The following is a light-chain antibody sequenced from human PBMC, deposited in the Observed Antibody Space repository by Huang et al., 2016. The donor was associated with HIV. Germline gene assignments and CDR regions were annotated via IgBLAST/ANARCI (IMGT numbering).Light chain of an antibody. CDR1: QSVSTD. Sequence: EIVMTQSPATLSVSPGERATLSCRASQSVSTDLAWYQQKPGQSPRLLIYGSSTRATGIPARFSGSGSGTEFTLTISSLQSGDFAVYYCQQYSNWPQTFGQETKVEIK. CDR3: QQYSNWPQT. CDR2: GSS. J-gene: IGKJ1*01. V-gene: IGKV3-15*01.